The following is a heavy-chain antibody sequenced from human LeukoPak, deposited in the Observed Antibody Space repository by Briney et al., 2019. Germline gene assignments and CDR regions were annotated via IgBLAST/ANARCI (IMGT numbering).Heavy chain of an antibody. J-gene: IGHJ4*02. CDR1: GYTFTSYD. V-gene: IGHV1-8*03. Sequence: GASVKVSCKASGYTFTSYDINWVRQATGQGLEWMGWMNPNSGNTGYAQKFQGRVTITRNTSISTAYMELSSLRSEDTAVYYCARASLSGGWLLLRTVRYYFDYWGQGTLVTVSS. CDR2: MNPNSGNT. CDR3: ARASLSGGWLLLRTVRYYFDY. D-gene: IGHD3-22*01.